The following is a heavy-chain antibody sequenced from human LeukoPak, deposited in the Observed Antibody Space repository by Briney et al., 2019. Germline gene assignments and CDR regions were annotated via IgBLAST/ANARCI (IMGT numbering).Heavy chain of an antibody. V-gene: IGHV4-59*08. CDR2: ILYSGNT. D-gene: IGHD6-13*01. CDR3: ARLGYSSSWVDY. Sequence: KPSETLSLTCTVSGGFISSHYWTWIRQPPGKGLEWIGNILYSGNTHYNPSLKSRVTISGDTSKNQFSLKLSSVTAADTAVYYCARLGYSSSWVDYWGQGTLVTVSS. J-gene: IGHJ4*02. CDR1: GGFISSHY.